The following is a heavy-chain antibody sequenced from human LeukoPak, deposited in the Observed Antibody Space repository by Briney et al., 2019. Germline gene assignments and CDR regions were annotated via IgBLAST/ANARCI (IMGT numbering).Heavy chain of an antibody. D-gene: IGHD4-17*01. Sequence: ASVKVSCKASGYTFTSFDIHWVRQATGQGLEWMGWMSPNSGYTVYAQKFQGRVTMTRNTSISTAYMELSSLRSEDTAVYYCARGDYAQYNWFDPWGQGTLVTVSS. CDR2: MSPNSGYT. J-gene: IGHJ5*02. CDR1: GYTFTSFD. V-gene: IGHV1-8*01. CDR3: ARGDYAQYNWFDP.